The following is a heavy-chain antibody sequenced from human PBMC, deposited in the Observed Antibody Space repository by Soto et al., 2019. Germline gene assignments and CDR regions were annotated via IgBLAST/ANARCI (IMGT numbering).Heavy chain of an antibody. CDR3: GKHADYEIDACDV. J-gene: IGHJ3*01. D-gene: IGHD4-17*01. V-gene: IGHV3-30*18. Sequence: QVRLVESGGGVVQPGRSLRLSCAASGFTFRSYGMHWVRQAPGKGLEWVALISYDGSDEYYGDSMQGRFSISRDNSKDTLYLQINSLRVENTAVYYCGKHADYEIDACDVWGQGTMVTVSS. CDR1: GFTFRSYG. CDR2: ISYDGSDE.